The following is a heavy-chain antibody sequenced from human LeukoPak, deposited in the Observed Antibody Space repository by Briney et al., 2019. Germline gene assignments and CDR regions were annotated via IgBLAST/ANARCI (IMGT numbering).Heavy chain of an antibody. V-gene: IGHV4-34*01. Sequence: SETLSLTCAVYGGSFSGYYWSWIRQPPGKGLEWIGEINHSGSTNYNPSLKSRVTISVDTSKNQFSLKLSSVTAADTAVYYCARAVDTAMAYVDYWGQGTLVTVSS. CDR1: GGSFSGYY. CDR2: INHSGST. CDR3: ARAVDTAMAYVDY. D-gene: IGHD5-18*01. J-gene: IGHJ4*02.